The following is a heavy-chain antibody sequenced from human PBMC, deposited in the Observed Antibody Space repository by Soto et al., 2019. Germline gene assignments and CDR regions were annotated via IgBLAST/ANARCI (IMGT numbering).Heavy chain of an antibody. D-gene: IGHD4-17*01. Sequence: SETLSLTCAVSGGSISSSNWWSWIRQSPGKGLEWIGHIHNSGSPYNNPSLKSRVTISADTSKDQFSLKLTSVTAADTAVYYCARGSTTEKVDSWGQGTLVTVSS. J-gene: IGHJ4*02. CDR1: GGSISSSNW. CDR3: ARGSTTEKVDS. V-gene: IGHV4-30-4*01. CDR2: IHNSGSP.